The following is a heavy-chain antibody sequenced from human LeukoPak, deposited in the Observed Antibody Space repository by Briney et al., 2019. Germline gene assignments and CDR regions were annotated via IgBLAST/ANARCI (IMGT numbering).Heavy chain of an antibody. Sequence: PGGSLRLSCAASGFTFSSYSMNWVRQAPGKGLEWVSSISSSSSYIYYADSVKGRFTISRDNAKNSLYLQMNSLRAEDTAVYYCASLTIAARDFDYWGQGILVTVSS. J-gene: IGHJ4*02. CDR2: ISSSSSYI. D-gene: IGHD6-6*01. CDR3: ASLTIAARDFDY. CDR1: GFTFSSYS. V-gene: IGHV3-21*01.